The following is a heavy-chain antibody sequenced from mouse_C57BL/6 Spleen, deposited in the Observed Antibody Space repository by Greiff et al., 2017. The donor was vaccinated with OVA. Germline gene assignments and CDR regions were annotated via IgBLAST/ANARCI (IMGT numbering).Heavy chain of an antibody. CDR3: ARRGNYWGWYFDV. CDR2: INPNNGGT. J-gene: IGHJ1*03. D-gene: IGHD2-1*01. Sequence: EVQVVESGPELVKPGASVKIPCKASGYTFTDYNMDWVKQSHGKSLEWIGDINPNNGGTIYNQKFKGKATLTVDKSSSTAYMELRSLTSEDTAVYYCARRGNYWGWYFDVWGTGTTVTVSS. V-gene: IGHV1-18*01. CDR1: GYTFTDYN.